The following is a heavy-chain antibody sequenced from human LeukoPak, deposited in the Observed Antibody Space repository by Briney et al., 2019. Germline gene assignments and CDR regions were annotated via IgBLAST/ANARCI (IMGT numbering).Heavy chain of an antibody. CDR1: GGSISSSSYY. CDR2: VYYSGST. CDR3: ARVKTVRPTISPNFDY. J-gene: IGHJ4*02. D-gene: IGHD3-3*02. Sequence: SETLSLTCTVSGGSISSSSYYWSWIRQPPGKGLGWIGYVYYSGSTYYNPSLKSRVTISVDTSKNQFSLKLSSVTAADTAVYYCARVKTVRPTISPNFDYWGQGTLVTVSS. V-gene: IGHV4-30-4*01.